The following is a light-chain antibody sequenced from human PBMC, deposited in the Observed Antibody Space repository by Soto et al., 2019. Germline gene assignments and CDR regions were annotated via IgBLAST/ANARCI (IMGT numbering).Light chain of an antibody. Sequence: DIQLTQSPSSLSASVGDRITVTCRASQSISTYLNWYQQKSGEAPTLLVYDSSTLQSGVPSRFSGSGFGAEFTLTVSSLQPEDFATYYCQQSYSNPTWTFGQGTKV. CDR1: QSISTY. CDR2: DSS. CDR3: QQSYSNPTWT. V-gene: IGKV1-39*01. J-gene: IGKJ1*01.